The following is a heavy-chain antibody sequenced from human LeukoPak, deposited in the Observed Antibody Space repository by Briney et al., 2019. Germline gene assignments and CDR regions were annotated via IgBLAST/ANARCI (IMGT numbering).Heavy chain of an antibody. J-gene: IGHJ5*02. D-gene: IGHD2-2*02. CDR2: IYPGDSHT. CDR1: GYRFTSYW. V-gene: IGHV5-51*01. Sequence: GESLKISCTGSGYRFTSYWIAWVRQMPGKGLEWMGIIYPGDSHTRYSPSFQGQVTISADKSISTAYLQWSSLKASDTATYYCARVPPDCSSSSCYIGYNWFDPWGQGTLVTVSS. CDR3: ARVPPDCSSSSCYIGYNWFDP.